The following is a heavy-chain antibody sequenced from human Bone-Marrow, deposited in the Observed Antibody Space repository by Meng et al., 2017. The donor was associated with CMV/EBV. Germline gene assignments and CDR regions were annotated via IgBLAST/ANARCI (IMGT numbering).Heavy chain of an antibody. Sequence: ASVKVSCKASGYTFTAYYIHWVRQAPGQGRKWLGWVNPDSGGTKHAHKYQDRVTMTRDTSISTAYMELSRLRTDDTSVYYCARDMDYQLLSVNKSAFGGQGTLVPVSS. V-gene: IGHV1-2*02. CDR3: ARDMDYQLLSVNKSAF. D-gene: IGHD2-2*01. CDR2: VNPDSGGT. CDR1: GYTFTAYY. J-gene: IGHJ4*02.